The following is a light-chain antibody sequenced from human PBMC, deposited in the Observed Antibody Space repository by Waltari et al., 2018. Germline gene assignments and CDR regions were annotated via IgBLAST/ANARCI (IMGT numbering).Light chain of an antibody. J-gene: IGLJ2*01. CDR1: SGNIASNY. Sequence: FMLTQPHSVSESPGKTVTISCTRSSGNIASNYVQCYQQRPGGAPTPIIYEDPQRPSGVPDRVSGSIDSSSNSASLTVSGLITEDEADYYCQSYDLNSRVVFGGRTKLTVL. V-gene: IGLV6-57*03. CDR3: QSYDLNSRVV. CDR2: EDP.